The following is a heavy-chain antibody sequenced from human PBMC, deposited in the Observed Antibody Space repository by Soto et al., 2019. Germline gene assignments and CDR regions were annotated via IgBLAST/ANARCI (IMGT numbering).Heavy chain of an antibody. D-gene: IGHD6-6*01. CDR2: TYYRSKWYS. CDR3: ARLSIAGRLEYYYYGMDV. Sequence: SQTLSLTCAISGDSVSSTSAAWSWIRQSPSRGLEWLGRTYYRSKWYSDYAVSVKSRITINPDTSKNQFSLQLNSVTPEDTAVYYCARLSIAGRLEYYYYGMDVWGQGTTVTVSS. J-gene: IGHJ6*02. CDR1: GDSVSSTSAA. V-gene: IGHV6-1*01.